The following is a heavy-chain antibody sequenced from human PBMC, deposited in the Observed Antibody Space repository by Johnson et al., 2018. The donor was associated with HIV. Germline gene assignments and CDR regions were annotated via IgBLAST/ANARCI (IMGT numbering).Heavy chain of an antibody. D-gene: IGHD3-16*01. CDR2: ISSSGSTI. CDR1: GFTFSSYE. J-gene: IGHJ3*02. V-gene: IGHV3-48*03. Sequence: EVQVVESGGGLVQPGGSLRLSCAASGFTFSSYEMNWVRQAPGKGLEWVSYISSSGSTIYYADSVKGRFTISRDNAKNSLYLQMNSLRAEDTAVYYCARFVGARVGHHNAFDIWGQGTMVTVSS. CDR3: ARFVGARVGHHNAFDI.